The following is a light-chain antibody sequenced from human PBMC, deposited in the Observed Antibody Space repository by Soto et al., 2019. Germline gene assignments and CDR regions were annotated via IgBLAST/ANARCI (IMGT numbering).Light chain of an antibody. Sequence: EIVMTQSPVTLSVSPGERATLSCRASQSVRSNLAWYQQKPGQAPRLLIYGASTRATGVPARFSGRGSGTEFTLTISSLQSEDFAVYYCQHYNNWPPWTFGQGTKVEIK. J-gene: IGKJ1*01. CDR3: QHYNNWPPWT. CDR2: GAS. V-gene: IGKV3-15*01. CDR1: QSVRSN.